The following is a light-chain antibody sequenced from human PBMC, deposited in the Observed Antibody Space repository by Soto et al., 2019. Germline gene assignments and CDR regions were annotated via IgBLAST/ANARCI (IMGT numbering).Light chain of an antibody. J-gene: IGKJ2*01. V-gene: IGKV3-20*01. CDR3: QQYGSSPYT. Sequence: EIVLTQSPGTLSLSPGERATLSCRASQSVSSSYLAWYQQKPGQAPRPLIYGASSRATGLPDRFSGSGSGTDFTLTISRLEPEDFAVYYCQQYGSSPYTFGQRTKLEIK. CDR2: GAS. CDR1: QSVSSSY.